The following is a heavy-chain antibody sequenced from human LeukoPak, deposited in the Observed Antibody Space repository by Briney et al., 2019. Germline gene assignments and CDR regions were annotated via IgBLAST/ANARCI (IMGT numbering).Heavy chain of an antibody. Sequence: GGSLRLSCEASGFTFRTYAMSWVRQVPGKGPEWVSGISDSGDSPYYANSVKGRFTISRDNSKNTLYLQMNSLRAEDTAVYYCARMADQSGMDVWGQGTTVTVSS. V-gene: IGHV3-23*01. CDR2: ISDSGDSP. J-gene: IGHJ6*02. CDR1: GFTFRTYA. CDR3: ARMADQSGMDV. D-gene: IGHD2-2*01.